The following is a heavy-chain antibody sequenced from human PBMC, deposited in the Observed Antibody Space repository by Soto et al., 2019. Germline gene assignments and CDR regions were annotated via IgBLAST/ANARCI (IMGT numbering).Heavy chain of an antibody. CDR1: GGSISSSNW. J-gene: IGHJ4*02. CDR2: IYHSGST. V-gene: IGHV4-4*02. CDR3: ARVSLWFGESRDY. Sequence: SETLSLTCAVSGGSISSSNWWSWVRQPPGKGLEWIGEIYHSGSTNYNPSLKSRVTISVDKSKNQFSLKLSSVTAADTAVYYCARVSLWFGESRDYWGQGTLVTVSS. D-gene: IGHD3-10*01.